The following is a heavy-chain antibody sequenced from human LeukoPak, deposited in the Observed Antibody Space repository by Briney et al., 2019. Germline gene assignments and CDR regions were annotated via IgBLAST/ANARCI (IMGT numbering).Heavy chain of an antibody. CDR1: GGSISSGGYS. CDR3: ARDPTLVVTATASFDY. J-gene: IGHJ4*02. CDR2: IYHSGST. D-gene: IGHD2-21*02. V-gene: IGHV4-30-2*01. Sequence: SETLSLTCAVSGGSISSGGYSWSWIRQPPGKGLEWIGYIYHSGSTYYNPSLKSRVTISVDTSKNQFSLKLSSVTAADTAVYYCARDPTLVVTATASFDYWGQGTLVTVSS.